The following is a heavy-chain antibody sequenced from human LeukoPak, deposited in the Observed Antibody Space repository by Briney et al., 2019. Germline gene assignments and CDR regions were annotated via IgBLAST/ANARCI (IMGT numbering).Heavy chain of an antibody. J-gene: IGHJ1*01. Sequence: GRSLRLSCVASGFTFSSYGMHWVRQAPGKGLEWVAVISYEGSNKYYADAVKGRFTISRDNSKNTLYLQMNSLRAEDTGVYYCAKDRNAGYCSSTSCYSLRDFQHWGQGTLVTVSS. CDR1: GFTFSSYG. D-gene: IGHD2-2*02. CDR2: ISYEGSNK. V-gene: IGHV3-30*18. CDR3: AKDRNAGYCSSTSCYSLRDFQH.